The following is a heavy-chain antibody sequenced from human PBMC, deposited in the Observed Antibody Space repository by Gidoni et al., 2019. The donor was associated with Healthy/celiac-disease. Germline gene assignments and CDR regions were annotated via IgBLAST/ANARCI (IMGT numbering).Heavy chain of an antibody. V-gene: IGHV2-5*01. CDR3: AHGYYDSSGSYLDSFDY. Sequence: QITLKESGPTLVKPTQTLTLTCTFSGFSLSTRGVGVGWIRQPPGKALEWLALIYWNDDKRYSPSLKSRHTITKDTSKNQVVLTMTNMDPVDAATYYCAHGYYDSSGSYLDSFDYWGQGTLVTVSS. CDR2: IYWNDDK. D-gene: IGHD3-22*01. J-gene: IGHJ4*02. CDR1: GFSLSTRGVG.